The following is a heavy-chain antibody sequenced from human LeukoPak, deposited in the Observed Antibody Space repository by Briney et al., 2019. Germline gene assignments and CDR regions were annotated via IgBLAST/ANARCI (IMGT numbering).Heavy chain of an antibody. V-gene: IGHV1-2*02. CDR1: GYTFTGYY. D-gene: IGHD3-3*01. CDR3: ARGMGRFLEWLTGCDFDY. Sequence: ASVKVSCKASGYTFTGYYMHWVRQAPGQGLEWMGWINPNSGGTNYAQKFQGRVTMTRDTSISTAYMELSRLRSDDTAVYYCARGMGRFLEWLTGCDFDYWGQGTLVTVSS. J-gene: IGHJ4*02. CDR2: INPNSGGT.